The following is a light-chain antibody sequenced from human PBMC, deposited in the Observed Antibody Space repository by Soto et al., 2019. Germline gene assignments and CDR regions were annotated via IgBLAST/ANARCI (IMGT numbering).Light chain of an antibody. CDR1: QSVSSSY. J-gene: IGKJ4*01. V-gene: IGKV3-20*01. CDR2: GAS. CDR3: QQYGSSPLT. Sequence: EIVLTQSPGTLSLSPGERATLSCRARQSVSSSYLAWYQQKPGQGPRLLIYGASTRATGIPDRFSGSGSVTDFTLTIIRLEPEDFAVYYCQQYGSSPLTFGGGTKFEIK.